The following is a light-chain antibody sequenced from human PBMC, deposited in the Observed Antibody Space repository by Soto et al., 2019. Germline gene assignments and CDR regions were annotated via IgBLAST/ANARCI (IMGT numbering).Light chain of an antibody. CDR3: QQRNVWPPIT. J-gene: IGKJ5*01. CDR2: DST. Sequence: VLTQSPATLSLSPGERSTLSCRASQSIHTSLAWYQQKPGQPPRLVVYDSTLRANGVPDRFGGSRSGTEFTLTIKNLEPEDFAVYYCQQRNVWPPITFGQGTRLEIK. V-gene: IGKV3-11*01. CDR1: QSIHTS.